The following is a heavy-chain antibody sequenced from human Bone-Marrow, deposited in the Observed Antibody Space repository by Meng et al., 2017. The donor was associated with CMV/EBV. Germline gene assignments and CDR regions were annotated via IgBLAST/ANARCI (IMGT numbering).Heavy chain of an antibody. D-gene: IGHD6-13*01. V-gene: IGHV3-11*04. CDR3: ARAKVAAGSFDY. Sequence: GGSLRLSCAASGFTFSDYYMSWIRQAPGKGLEWVSYISSSGSTIYYADSVKGRFTISRDNSKNTLYLQMNSLRAEDTAVYYCARAKVAAGSFDYWGQGTLVTVSS. CDR1: GFTFSDYY. J-gene: IGHJ4*02. CDR2: ISSSGSTI.